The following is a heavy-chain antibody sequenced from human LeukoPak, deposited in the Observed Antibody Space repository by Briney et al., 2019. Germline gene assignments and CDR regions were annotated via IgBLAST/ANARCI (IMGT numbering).Heavy chain of an antibody. J-gene: IGHJ6*04. D-gene: IGHD6-19*01. CDR1: GFTFSSYE. Sequence: GGSLRLSCAASGFTFSSYEMNWVRQAPGKGLEWVSYISSSSSYIYYADSVKGRFTISRDNSKNTLYLQMNSLRAEDTAVYYCAKDFPYSSGWYGMDVWGKGTTVTVSS. V-gene: IGHV3-21*05. CDR2: ISSSSSYI. CDR3: AKDFPYSSGWYGMDV.